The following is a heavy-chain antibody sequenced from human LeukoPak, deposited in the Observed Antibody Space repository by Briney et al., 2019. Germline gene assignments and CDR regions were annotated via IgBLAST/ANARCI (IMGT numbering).Heavy chain of an antibody. CDR2: INPDGSYT. CDR3: ARDRLGYCSSTSCTPFWFDP. V-gene: IGHV3-74*01. J-gene: IGHJ5*02. D-gene: IGHD2-2*01. Sequence: GGSLRLSCAASGFTFSNHWMHWVRQAPGEGLLWVARINPDGSYTNDADSVKGRFTISRDNAKNSLYLQMNSLRAEDTAVYYCARDRLGYCSSTSCTPFWFDPWDQGTLVTVSS. CDR1: GFTFSNHW.